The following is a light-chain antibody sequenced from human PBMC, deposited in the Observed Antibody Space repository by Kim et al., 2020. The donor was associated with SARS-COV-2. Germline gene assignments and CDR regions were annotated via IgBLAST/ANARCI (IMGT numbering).Light chain of an antibody. V-gene: IGLV3-19*01. CDR1: SLRSYY. Sequence: GQTARITCQGDSLRSYYASWYQQKQGQAPVLVIYDKNNRPSGIPDRCSGASTGNTAALTITGAQAEDEADYYCSSRDSSGNHLEVFGGGTQLTVL. CDR3: SSRDSSGNHLEV. CDR2: DKN. J-gene: IGLJ2*01.